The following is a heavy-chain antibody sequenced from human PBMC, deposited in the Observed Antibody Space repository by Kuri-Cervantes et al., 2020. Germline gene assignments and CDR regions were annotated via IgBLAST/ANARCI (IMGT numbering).Heavy chain of an antibody. J-gene: IGHJ6*02. D-gene: IGHD3-9*01. Sequence: GSLRLSCTVSGGSISSSSYYWGWIRQPPGKGLEWIGYIYYSGSTNYNPSLKSRVTISVDTSKNQFSLKLSSVTAADTAVYYCARVRVRYFDWFSPHDYYYGMDVWGQGTTVTVSS. CDR3: ARVRVRYFDWFSPHDYYYGMDV. CDR2: IYYSGST. V-gene: IGHV4-61*05. CDR1: GGSISSSSYY.